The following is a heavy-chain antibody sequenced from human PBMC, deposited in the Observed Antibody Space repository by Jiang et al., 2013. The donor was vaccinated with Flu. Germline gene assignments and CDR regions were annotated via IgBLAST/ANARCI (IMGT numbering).Heavy chain of an antibody. CDR1: EFSLRSSGVA. Sequence: KPTQTLTLTCSFSEFSLRSSGVAVGWVRQPPGKALEWLALVYGDDTKRYRPSLTDRVTITKDASGNQVVLTMTNMDPVDTGTYYCARLTHGDYVLDYWGQGTLVTVSS. CDR3: ARLTHGDYVLDY. CDR2: VYGDDTK. V-gene: IGHV2-5*02. D-gene: IGHD4-17*01. J-gene: IGHJ4*02.